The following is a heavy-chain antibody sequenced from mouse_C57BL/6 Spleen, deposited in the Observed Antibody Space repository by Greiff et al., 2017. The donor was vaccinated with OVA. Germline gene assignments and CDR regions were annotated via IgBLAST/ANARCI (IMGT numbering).Heavy chain of an antibody. Sequence: EVMLVESGGDLVKPGGSLKLSCAASGFTFSSYGMSWVRQTPDKRLEWVATISSGGSYTYYPDSVKGRVTISRDKAKNTLYLQMSSLKSEDTAMYYCARDDGYYPYYAMDYWGQGTSVTVSS. V-gene: IGHV5-6*01. CDR2: ISSGGSYT. J-gene: IGHJ4*01. CDR1: GFTFSSYG. D-gene: IGHD2-3*01. CDR3: ARDDGYYPYYAMDY.